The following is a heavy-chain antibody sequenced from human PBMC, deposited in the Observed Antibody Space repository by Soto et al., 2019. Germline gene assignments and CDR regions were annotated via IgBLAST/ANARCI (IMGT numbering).Heavy chain of an antibody. Sequence: QVQLVQSGAEVKKPGASVKVSCKASGYTFTSYGISWVRQAPGQGLEWMGWISAYNGNTNYAQKLQGRVTMTTDTSTSTAYMELRSMRSDDMAVYYCARDRAYYYGGSGYYYYGMDVWGQGTTVTVSS. J-gene: IGHJ6*02. CDR1: GYTFTSYG. D-gene: IGHD3-22*01. CDR2: ISAYNGNT. V-gene: IGHV1-18*03. CDR3: ARDRAYYYGGSGYYYYGMDV.